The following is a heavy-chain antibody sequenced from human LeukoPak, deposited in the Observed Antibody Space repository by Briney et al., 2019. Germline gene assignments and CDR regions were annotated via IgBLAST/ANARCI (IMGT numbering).Heavy chain of an antibody. J-gene: IGHJ3*02. D-gene: IGHD4-17*01. Sequence: ASVKVSCKASGYTFTSYGISWVRQAPGQGLEWMGWISAYNGNTNYAQKLQGSVTMTTDTSTSTAYMELRSLRSDDTAVYYCARDPVAVTTDDAFDIWGQGTMVTVSS. V-gene: IGHV1-18*04. CDR3: ARDPVAVTTDDAFDI. CDR2: ISAYNGNT. CDR1: GYTFTSYG.